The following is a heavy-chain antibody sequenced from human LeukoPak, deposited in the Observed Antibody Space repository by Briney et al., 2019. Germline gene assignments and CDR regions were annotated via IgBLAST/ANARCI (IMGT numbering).Heavy chain of an antibody. J-gene: IGHJ4*02. CDR3: ARGAYYYDSSGLAPVDY. V-gene: IGHV1-69*05. D-gene: IGHD3-22*01. CDR1: GGTFSSYA. Sequence: SVKVSCKASGGTFSSYAISWVRQAPGQGLEWMGGIIPIFGTANYAQKFQGRVTITTDASTSTAYMELSSLRSEDTAVYYCARGAYYYDSSGLAPVDYWGRGTLVTVSS. CDR2: IIPIFGTA.